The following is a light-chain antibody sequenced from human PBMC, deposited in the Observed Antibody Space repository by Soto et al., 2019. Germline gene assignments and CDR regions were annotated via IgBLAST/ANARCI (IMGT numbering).Light chain of an antibody. CDR2: EVS. V-gene: IGLV2-8*01. CDR3: SSYAGTTSYV. Sequence: QSVLTQPPSASGSPGQSVTISCTVTSSDIGGYNYVSWYQQHPGKAPELMIYEVSKRPSGVPDRFSGSKSGNTASLTVSGLQAEDEADYYCSSYAGTTSYVFGTGTKVTVL. J-gene: IGLJ1*01. CDR1: SSDIGGYNY.